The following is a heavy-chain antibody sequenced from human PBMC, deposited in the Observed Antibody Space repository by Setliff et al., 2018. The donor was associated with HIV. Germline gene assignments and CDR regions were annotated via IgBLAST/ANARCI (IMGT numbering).Heavy chain of an antibody. Sequence: GASVKVSCKSSGYNFNNFGVRWVRQAPGQGLEWMGRINPSGGSTSYAQKFHGRVTMTRNTSISTAYMELSSLRSDDTAVYYCARGRPDCSGGNCYPYRFDYWGQGTLVTASS. CDR3: ARGRPDCSGGNCYPYRFDY. V-gene: IGHV1-8*01. D-gene: IGHD2-15*01. CDR1: GYNFNNFG. CDR2: INPSGGST. J-gene: IGHJ4*02.